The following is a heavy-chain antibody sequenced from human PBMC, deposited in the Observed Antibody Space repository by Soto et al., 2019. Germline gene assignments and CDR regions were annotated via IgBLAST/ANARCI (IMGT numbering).Heavy chain of an antibody. V-gene: IGHV1-2*02. D-gene: IGHD6-13*01. Sequence: ASVKVSCKASGYTFTGYYMHWVRQAPGQVLEWMGWINPNSGGTNYAQKFQGRVTMTRDTSISTAYMELSRLRSDDTAVYYCARSWDSSSPDAFDIWGQGTMVTVSS. CDR3: ARSWDSSSPDAFDI. CDR1: GYTFTGYY. J-gene: IGHJ3*02. CDR2: INPNSGGT.